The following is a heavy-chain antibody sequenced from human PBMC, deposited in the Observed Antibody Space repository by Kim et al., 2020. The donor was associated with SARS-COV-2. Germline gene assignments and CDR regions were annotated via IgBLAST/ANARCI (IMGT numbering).Heavy chain of an antibody. Sequence: SVKVSCKASGGTFSSYAISWVRQAPGQGLEWMGGIIPIFGTANYAQKFQGRVTITADESTSTAYMELSSLRSEDTAVYYCARHYYGSGSYYNAPPHWFDPWGQGTLVTVSS. CDR2: IIPIFGTA. V-gene: IGHV1-69*13. J-gene: IGHJ5*02. CDR1: GGTFSSYA. CDR3: ARHYYGSGSYYNAPPHWFDP. D-gene: IGHD3-10*01.